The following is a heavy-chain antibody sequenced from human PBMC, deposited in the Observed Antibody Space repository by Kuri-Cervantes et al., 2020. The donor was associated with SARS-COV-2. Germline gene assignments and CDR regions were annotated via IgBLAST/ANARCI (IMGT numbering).Heavy chain of an antibody. D-gene: IGHD5-24*01. J-gene: IGHJ4*02. CDR2: IKQDGSEK. CDR1: GFTFSSYW. Sequence: GESLKIFCAASGFTFSSYWMSRVRQAPGKGLEWVANIKQDGSEKYYVDSVKGRFTISRDNAKNSLYLQMNSLRAEDTAVYYCARAWMAGPFDYWGQGTLVTVSS. CDR3: ARAWMAGPFDY. V-gene: IGHV3-7*01.